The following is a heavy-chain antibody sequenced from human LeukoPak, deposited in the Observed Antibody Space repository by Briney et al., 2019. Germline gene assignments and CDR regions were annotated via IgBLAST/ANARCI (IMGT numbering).Heavy chain of an antibody. Sequence: GGSLRLSCAASGFTFSDYYMSWIRQAPGKGLEWVSYISSSGSTIYYADSVKGRFTISRDNAKSSLYLQMNSLRAEDTAVYYCAXERXSXXXXXFGIWGQGXMVTVS. D-gene: IGHD6-13*01. J-gene: IGHJ3*02. V-gene: IGHV3-11*01. CDR1: GFTFSDYY. CDR2: ISSSGSTI. CDR3: AXERXSXXXXXFGI.